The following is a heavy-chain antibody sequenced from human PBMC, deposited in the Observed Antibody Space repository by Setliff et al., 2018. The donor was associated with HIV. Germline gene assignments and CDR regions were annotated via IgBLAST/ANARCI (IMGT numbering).Heavy chain of an antibody. CDR3: ARDPVITMMVGPKFYFDY. V-gene: IGHV1-18*01. D-gene: IGHD3-22*01. J-gene: IGHJ4*02. CDR1: GYTFANYG. Sequence: ASVKVSCKASGYTFANYGFSWVRQAPGQGLEWMGWINTGNGNTKYSQKFQGRVTITADESTSTAYMELSSLRSEDTAVYYCARDPVITMMVGPKFYFDYWGQGILVTVSS. CDR2: INTGNGNT.